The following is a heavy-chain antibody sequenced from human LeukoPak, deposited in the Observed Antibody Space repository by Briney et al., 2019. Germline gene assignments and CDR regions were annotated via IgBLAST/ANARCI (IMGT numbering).Heavy chain of an antibody. D-gene: IGHD3-22*01. Sequence: ASVKVSRKASGYTFTSYGISWVRQAPGQGLEWMGWISAYNGNTNYAQKLQGRVTMTTDTSTSTAYMELRSLRSDGTAVYYCARDAYYYDSSGSNDYWGQGTLVTVSS. J-gene: IGHJ4*02. V-gene: IGHV1-18*01. CDR1: GYTFTSYG. CDR3: ARDAYYYDSSGSNDY. CDR2: ISAYNGNT.